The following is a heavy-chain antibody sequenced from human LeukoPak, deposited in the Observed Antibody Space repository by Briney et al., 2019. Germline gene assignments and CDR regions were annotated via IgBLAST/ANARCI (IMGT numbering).Heavy chain of an antibody. CDR3: ATGGYYIDY. CDR2: IKSKVDGGTT. Sequence: GGSLRLSCAASGFTFSNAWMNWVRQAPGKGLEWVGRIKSKVDGGTTDYAAPGKGRFTISRDDSQNTVYLQMDSLKTEDTAVYYCATGGYYIDYWAQGTLVTVSS. J-gene: IGHJ4*02. V-gene: IGHV3-15*01. CDR1: GFTFSNAW.